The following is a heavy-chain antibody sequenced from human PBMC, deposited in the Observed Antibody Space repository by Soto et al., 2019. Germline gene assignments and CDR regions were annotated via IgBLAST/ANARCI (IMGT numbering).Heavy chain of an antibody. V-gene: IGHV4-31*03. D-gene: IGHD2-2*01. CDR3: ARERIVVVPAARGVVTTYADYDAFDI. J-gene: IGHJ3*02. CDR2: IYYSGST. CDR1: GGSISSGGYY. Sequence: QVQLQESGPGLVKPSQTLSLTCTVSGGSISSGGYYWSWIRQHPGKGLEWIGYIYYSGSTYYNPSLKSRVTISVDTSKNQFSLKLSSVTAADTAVYYCARERIVVVPAARGVVTTYADYDAFDIWGQGTMVTVSS.